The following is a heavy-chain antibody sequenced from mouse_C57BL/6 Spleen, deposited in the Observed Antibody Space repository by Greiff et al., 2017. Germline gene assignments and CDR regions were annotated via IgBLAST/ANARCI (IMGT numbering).Heavy chain of an antibody. CDR3: TTGGRDYCDD. V-gene: IGHV14-4*01. J-gene: IGHJ2*01. D-gene: IGHD3-3*01. CDR1: GFNIKDDY. CDR2: IDPENGDT. Sequence: EVQLQQSGAELVRPGASVKLSCTASGFNIKDDYMHWVKQRPEQGLEWIGWIDPENGDTEYASKFQGKATITADTSSNTAYLQLSSLTSEDTAVYYCTTGGRDYCDDWGQGTTLTVSS.